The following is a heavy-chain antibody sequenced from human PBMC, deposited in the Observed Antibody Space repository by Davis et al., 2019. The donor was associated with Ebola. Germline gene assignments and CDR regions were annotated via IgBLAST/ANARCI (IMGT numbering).Heavy chain of an antibody. J-gene: IGHJ4*02. D-gene: IGHD3-3*01. Sequence: PGGSLRLSCAASGFTFSSYGIHWVRQAPGKGLEWVAVISYDGSNKYYADSVKGRFTISRDNSKNTLYLQMNSLRAEDTAVYYCARDLRAKIFGVVIMYWGQGTLVTVSS. V-gene: IGHV3-30*03. CDR3: ARDLRAKIFGVVIMY. CDR2: ISYDGSNK. CDR1: GFTFSSYG.